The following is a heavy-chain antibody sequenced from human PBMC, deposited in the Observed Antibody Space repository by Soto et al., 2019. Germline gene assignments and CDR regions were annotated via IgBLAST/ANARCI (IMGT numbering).Heavy chain of an antibody. J-gene: IGHJ6*02. CDR2: MYNTGST. V-gene: IGHV4-59*01. CDR1: PGSISGYC. D-gene: IGHD2-21*02. Sequence: PSETLALTCTVSPGSISGYCWSWIRQPPGKGLEWIGYMYNTGSTVYNPSFKSRVTISVDTSKNQFSLKLNSVTAADTAVYYCARDLWGYCGTDCYPLDVWGQGTTVT. CDR3: ARDLWGYCGTDCYPLDV.